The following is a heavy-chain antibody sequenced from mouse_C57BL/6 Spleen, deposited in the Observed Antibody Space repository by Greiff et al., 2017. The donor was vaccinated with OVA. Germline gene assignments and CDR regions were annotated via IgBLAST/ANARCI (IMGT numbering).Heavy chain of an antibody. V-gene: IGHV3-6*01. CDR1: GYSITSGYY. CDR3: ARDPPYGNYFDY. J-gene: IGHJ2*01. CDR2: ISYDGSN. Sequence: ESGPGLVKPSQSLSLTCSVTGYSITSGYYWNWIRQFPGNKLEWMGYISYDGSNNYNPSLKNRISITRDTSKNQFFLKLNSVTTEDTATYYCARDPPYGNYFDYWGQGTTLTVSS. D-gene: IGHD2-1*01.